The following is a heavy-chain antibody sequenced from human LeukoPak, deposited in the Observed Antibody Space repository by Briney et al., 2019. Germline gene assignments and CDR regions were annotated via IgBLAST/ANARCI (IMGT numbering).Heavy chain of an antibody. D-gene: IGHD7-27*01. CDR2: IYYSGST. CDR1: GGSISSYY. CDR3: ARESTGGAFDI. Sequence: KPSETLSLTCTVSGGSISSYYWSWIRQPPGKGLEWIGYIYYSGSTNYNPSLKSRVTISVDTSKNQFSLKLSSVTAADTAVYYCARESTGGAFDIWGQGTMVTVSS. V-gene: IGHV4-59*01. J-gene: IGHJ3*02.